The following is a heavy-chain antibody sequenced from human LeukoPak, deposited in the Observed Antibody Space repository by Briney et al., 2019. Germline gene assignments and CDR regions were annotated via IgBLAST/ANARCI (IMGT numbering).Heavy chain of an antibody. Sequence: SETLSLTCIVSGGSISSSSYYWGWIRQPPGKGLEWIGSIYYSGSTYYNPSLKSRVTISVDTSKNQFSLKLSSVTAADTAVYYCARLKAYSSSWFTQNWFDPWGQGTLVTVSS. CDR3: ARLKAYSSSWFTQNWFDP. CDR2: IYYSGST. D-gene: IGHD6-13*01. J-gene: IGHJ5*02. CDR1: GGSISSSSYY. V-gene: IGHV4-39*01.